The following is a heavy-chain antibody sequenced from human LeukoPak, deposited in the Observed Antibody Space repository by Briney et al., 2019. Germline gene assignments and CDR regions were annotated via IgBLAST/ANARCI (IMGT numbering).Heavy chain of an antibody. CDR2: IYHSGST. Sequence: SGTLSLTCAVSGGSISSSNWWSWVRQPPGKGLEWIGEIYHSGSTNYNPSLKSRVTISVDKSKNQFSLKLSSVTAADTAVYYCARQSYGSGSSYGVSGMDVWGQGTTVTVSS. V-gene: IGHV4-4*02. CDR3: ARQSYGSGSSYGVSGMDV. J-gene: IGHJ6*02. CDR1: GGSISSSNW. D-gene: IGHD3-10*01.